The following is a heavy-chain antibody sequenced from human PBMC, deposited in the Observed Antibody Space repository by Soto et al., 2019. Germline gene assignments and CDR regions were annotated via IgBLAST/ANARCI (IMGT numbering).Heavy chain of an antibody. J-gene: IGHJ4*02. CDR1: AFTFSNYW. V-gene: IGHV3-7*03. CDR3: ARDFDLDCSID. Sequence: PGGSLRLSCAASAFTFSNYWMTWVRQAPGRGLEWVANINQDGSEKYYVDSVKGRFTISRDNAKNSLYLQMNSLRAEDTAVYYCARDFDLDCSIDWGQGTLVTVSS. D-gene: IGHD2-2*01. CDR2: INQDGSEK.